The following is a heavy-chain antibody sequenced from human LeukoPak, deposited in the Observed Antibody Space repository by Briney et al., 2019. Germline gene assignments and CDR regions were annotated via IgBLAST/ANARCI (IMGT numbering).Heavy chain of an antibody. D-gene: IGHD4-23*01. CDR3: ATELRWKDH. J-gene: IGHJ4*02. CDR1: GYTFTNYD. CDR2: MKPNSGNT. Sequence: ASVKVSCKASGYTFTNYDVNWVRQASGQGLEWMGYMKPNSGNTGYAQKFQGRVTMTRDTSISTAYMELSSLTSEDTAVYYCATELRWKDHWGQGTLVTVSS. V-gene: IGHV1-8*01.